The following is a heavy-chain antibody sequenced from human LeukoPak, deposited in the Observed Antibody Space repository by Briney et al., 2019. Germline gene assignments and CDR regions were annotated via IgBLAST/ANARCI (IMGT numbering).Heavy chain of an antibody. D-gene: IGHD3-10*01. CDR1: GFTFSGYV. CDR3: AKDSIYHGSGSYSDY. V-gene: IGHV3-30*04. Sequence: GGSLRLSCAASGFTFSGYVMHWVRQAPGKGLEGVADISYDGSNKYYADSVKGRFTISRDNSKNTLYLQMNSLRAEDTAVYYCAKDSIYHGSGSYSDYWGQGTPVTVSS. CDR2: ISYDGSNK. J-gene: IGHJ4*02.